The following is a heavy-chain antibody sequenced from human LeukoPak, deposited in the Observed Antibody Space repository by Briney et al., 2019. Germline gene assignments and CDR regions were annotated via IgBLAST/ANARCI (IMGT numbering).Heavy chain of an antibody. CDR1: GGSISSSSYY. D-gene: IGHD3-22*01. CDR3: ARVKKNYYDSSGYCY. CDR2: IYYSGST. V-gene: IGHV4-39*07. J-gene: IGHJ4*02. Sequence: SETLSLTCTVSGGSISSSSYYWGWIRQPPGKGLEWIGSIYYSGSTYYNPSLKSRVTISVDTSKNQFSLKLSSVTAADTAVYYCARVKKNYYDSSGYCYWGQGTLVTVSS.